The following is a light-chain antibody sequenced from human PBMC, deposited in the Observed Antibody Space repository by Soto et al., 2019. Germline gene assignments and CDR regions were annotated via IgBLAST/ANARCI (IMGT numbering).Light chain of an antibody. Sequence: DLPMTQSPSSLSASVGDRAPITCRSSQTIASYLNWYQHKPGKAPSLLIYAASRLQVGVPSRFNGSGSGTDVTLTISSLQPEDGATDYGQQRYNILWTVGQGTKVDIK. V-gene: IGKV1-39*01. J-gene: IGKJ1*01. CDR1: QTIASY. CDR2: AAS. CDR3: QQRYNILWT.